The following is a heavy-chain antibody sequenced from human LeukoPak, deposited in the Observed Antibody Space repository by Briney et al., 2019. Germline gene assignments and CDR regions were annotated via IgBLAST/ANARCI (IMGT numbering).Heavy chain of an antibody. V-gene: IGHV2-5*02. D-gene: IGHD5-18*01. CDR3: AHSGVIYSYGPRKGAFDI. Sequence: SGPTLVKPTQTLTLTCTFSGFSLSTSGVGVGWIRQPPGKALEWLALIYWDDDKRYSPSLKSRLTITKDTSKNQVVLTMTNMDPVDTATYYCAHSGVIYSYGPRKGAFDIWGQGTMVTVSS. CDR1: GFSLSTSGVG. CDR2: IYWDDDK. J-gene: IGHJ3*02.